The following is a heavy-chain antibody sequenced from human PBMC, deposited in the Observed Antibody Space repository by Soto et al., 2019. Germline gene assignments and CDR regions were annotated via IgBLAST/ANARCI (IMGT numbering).Heavy chain of an antibody. V-gene: IGHV1-18*01. J-gene: IGHJ4*02. D-gene: IGHD3-16*02. Sequence: QVQLVQSGAEVKKPGASVKVSCKASGYTFTSYGISWVRQAPGQGLEWMGWISAYNGNTNYAQKLQGRVTMTTDTSTSTDYMELRSLRSDDTAVYYCARDLGLTFGGVIVTRFDYWGQGTLVTVSS. CDR2: ISAYNGNT. CDR3: ARDLGLTFGGVIVTRFDY. CDR1: GYTFTSYG.